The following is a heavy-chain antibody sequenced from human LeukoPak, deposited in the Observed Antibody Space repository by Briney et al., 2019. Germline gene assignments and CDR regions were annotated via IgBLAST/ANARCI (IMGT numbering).Heavy chain of an antibody. CDR3: ARGGGQVPFDY. J-gene: IGHJ4*02. D-gene: IGHD2-15*01. Sequence: GGSLRLSCAASGLIFSSYAMHWVRQAPGKGLEWVAVILYAGSNKYYADSVKGRFTISRDNSKNTLYLQMNSLRAEDTAVYCCARGGGQVPFDYWGQGTLVTVSS. V-gene: IGHV3-30*04. CDR1: GLIFSSYA. CDR2: ILYAGSNK.